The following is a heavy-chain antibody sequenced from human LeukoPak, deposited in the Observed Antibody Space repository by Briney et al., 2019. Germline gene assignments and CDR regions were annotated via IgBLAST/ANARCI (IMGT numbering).Heavy chain of an antibody. CDR3: ALASMVQGVTFDY. CDR1: GFTFSSHG. CDR2: IKFDGLVT. V-gene: IGHV3-30*02. D-gene: IGHD3-10*01. Sequence: PGGSLRLSCAASGFTFSSHGMHWVRQAPGKGLQWVAFIKFDGLVTYYADSVKGRFTISRDNSKNTLYLQMNSLRAEDTAVYYCALASMVQGVTFDYWGQGILVTVSS. J-gene: IGHJ4*02.